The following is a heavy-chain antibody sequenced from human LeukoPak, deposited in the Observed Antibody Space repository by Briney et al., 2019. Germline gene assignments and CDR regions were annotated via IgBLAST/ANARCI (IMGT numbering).Heavy chain of an antibody. J-gene: IGHJ4*02. D-gene: IGHD1-7*01. CDR2: ISGSGGSK. V-gene: IGHV3-23*01. CDR3: AKPGPGTTPFHYLDY. Sequence: GGSLRLSCVTSGFTFSRYWMSWVRQAPGKGLEWVSVISGSGGSKYHADSVKGRFTISRDNSKNTLFLQMNSLRAEDTAVYYCAKPGPGTTPFHYLDYWGKGPLVTVSS. CDR1: GFTFSRYW.